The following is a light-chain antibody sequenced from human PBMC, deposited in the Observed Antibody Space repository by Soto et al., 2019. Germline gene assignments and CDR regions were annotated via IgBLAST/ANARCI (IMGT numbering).Light chain of an antibody. J-gene: IGLJ1*01. V-gene: IGLV2-14*01. Sequence: QSALTQPASVAGSPGQSITISCTGTSGDIGSYNRVSWYQQHPGKAPQLIIYEVTDRPSGVSNRFSGSKYGNTASLTISGLQAEDEAEYYCSSYTNINTRACVFGTGTKVTVL. CDR3: SSYTNINTRACV. CDR2: EVT. CDR1: SGDIGSYNR.